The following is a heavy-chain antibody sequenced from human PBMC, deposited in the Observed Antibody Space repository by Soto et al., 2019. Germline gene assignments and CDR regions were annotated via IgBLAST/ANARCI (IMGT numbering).Heavy chain of an antibody. D-gene: IGHD2-2*01. CDR3: GRQPGHCGSTTCVGYYSVDV. J-gene: IGHJ6*02. Sequence: QLQLQESGPRLVKPSETLSLTCSVSGGSISSSSYSWGWIRQPPGKGLEWIVTIYYSGSTHYNPSLEGRVAISADTPNNQLSLRLSTVTAADTAVYYCGRQPGHCGSTTCVGYYSVDVWGQGTTVTVS. CDR2: IYYSGST. CDR1: GGSISSSSYS. V-gene: IGHV4-39*01.